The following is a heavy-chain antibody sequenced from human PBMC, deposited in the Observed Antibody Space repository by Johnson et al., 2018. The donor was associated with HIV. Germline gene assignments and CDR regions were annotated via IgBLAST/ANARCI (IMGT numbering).Heavy chain of an antibody. Sequence: VQLVESGGGLVQPGGSLRLSCAASGFTFSSYWMHWVRQAPGKGLVWVSRLNSDGSSTSYADSVKGRFPISRDNAKNTLYLQMKSLRAEDTAVYYCAREPLVPDGFDIWGQGTMVTVSS. CDR1: GFTFSSYW. J-gene: IGHJ3*02. V-gene: IGHV3-74*01. CDR3: AREPLVPDGFDI. D-gene: IGHD6-13*01. CDR2: LNSDGSST.